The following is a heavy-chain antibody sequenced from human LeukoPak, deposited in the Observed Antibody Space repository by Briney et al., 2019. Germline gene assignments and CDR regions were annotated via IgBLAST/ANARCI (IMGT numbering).Heavy chain of an antibody. CDR2: ISGSGGST. Sequence: GGSLRPSCAASGFTFSSYAMSWVRQAPGKGLEWVSAISGSGGSTYYADSVKGRFTISRDNSKNTLYLQMNSLRAEDTAVYYCAKFRSVVAAPEPPWFDPWGQGTLVTVSS. D-gene: IGHD2-15*01. J-gene: IGHJ5*02. CDR1: GFTFSSYA. CDR3: AKFRSVVAAPEPPWFDP. V-gene: IGHV3-23*01.